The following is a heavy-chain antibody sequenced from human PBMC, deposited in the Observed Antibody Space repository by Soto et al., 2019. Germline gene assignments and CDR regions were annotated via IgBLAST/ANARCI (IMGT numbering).Heavy chain of an antibody. J-gene: IGHJ4*02. CDR2: IYYSGST. D-gene: IGHD6-6*01. CDR1: GGSISSGGYY. CDR3: ARDSSIAARVFDY. V-gene: IGHV4-31*03. Sequence: SEALSLTCTVSGGSISSGGYYWSWIRQHPGKGLEWIGYIYYSGSTYYNPSLKSRVTISVDTSKNQFSLKLSSVTAADTAVYYCARDSSIAARVFDYWGQGTLVTVS.